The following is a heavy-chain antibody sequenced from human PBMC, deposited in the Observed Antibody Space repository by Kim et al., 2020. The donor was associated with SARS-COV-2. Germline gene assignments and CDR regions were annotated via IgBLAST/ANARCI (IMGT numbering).Heavy chain of an antibody. Sequence: GGSLRLSCVASGLTFNNYWMTWVRQAPGKGLEWVANIKFNGREQYYVGSVKGRFTISRDNAQSSLYLQMNSLRVDDTAIYYCASGKGDYYGSASFDYWGQEALVTVSS. CDR3: ASGKGDYYGSASFDY. J-gene: IGHJ4*02. D-gene: IGHD3-10*01. CDR1: GLTFNNYW. V-gene: IGHV3-7*03. CDR2: IKFNGREQ.